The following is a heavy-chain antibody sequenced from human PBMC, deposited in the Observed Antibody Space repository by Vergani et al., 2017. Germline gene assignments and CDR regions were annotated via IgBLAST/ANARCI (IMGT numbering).Heavy chain of an antibody. CDR1: GFTFIMHA. V-gene: IGHV3-23*01. CDR2: LSASDRRP. Sequence: EVQLLESGGDLVQPGGSLRLSCAASGFTFIMHAMSWVRQAPGKGLECVSILSASDRRPHHAEAVKGRFTISRDNSNNTLFLHMNSLKPEATAVYYCAKVGRSEGAGTFRAFDIWGQGTMVTLCS. D-gene: IGHD6-13*01. CDR3: AKVGRSEGAGTFRAFDI. J-gene: IGHJ3*02.